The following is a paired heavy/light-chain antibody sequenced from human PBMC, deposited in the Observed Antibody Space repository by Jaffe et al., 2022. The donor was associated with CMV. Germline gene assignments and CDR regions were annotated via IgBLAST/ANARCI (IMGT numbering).Heavy chain of an antibody. Sequence: QVQLVESGGGLVKPGGSLRLSCAASGFTFSDYYMSWIRQAPGKGLEWVSYISSSSSYTNYADSVKGRFTISRDNAKNSLYLQMNSLRAEDTAVYYCASLTYYYDSSGYYGGGYYMDVWGKGTTVTVSS. J-gene: IGHJ6*03. V-gene: IGHV3-11*06. CDR1: GFTFSDYY. D-gene: IGHD3-22*01. CDR3: ASLTYYYDSSGYYGGGYYMDV. CDR2: ISSSSSYT.
Light chain of an antibody. J-gene: IGKJ2*01. CDR3: QQYGSSPQT. Sequence: EIVLTQSPGTLSLSPGERATLSCRASQSVSSSYLAWYQQKPGQAPRLLIYGASSRATGIPDRFSGSGSGTDFTLTISRLEPEDFAVYYCQQYGSSPQTFGQGTKLEIK. CDR2: GAS. CDR1: QSVSSSY. V-gene: IGKV3-20*01.